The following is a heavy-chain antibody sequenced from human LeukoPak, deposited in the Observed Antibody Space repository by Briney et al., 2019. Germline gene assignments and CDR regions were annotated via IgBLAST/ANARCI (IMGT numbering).Heavy chain of an antibody. CDR3: ARGLPNYYGMDV. Sequence: PGGSLRLSCAASGFTFSGYPMHWVRQAPGKGLEWVAAIWYDGSNKNYADSVKGRFTISRDNAKNTVYLQMDSLRTEDTAVYYCARGLPNYYGMDVWGQGTTVTVSS. J-gene: IGHJ6*02. CDR2: IWYDGSNK. V-gene: IGHV3-30-3*01. CDR1: GFTFSGYP.